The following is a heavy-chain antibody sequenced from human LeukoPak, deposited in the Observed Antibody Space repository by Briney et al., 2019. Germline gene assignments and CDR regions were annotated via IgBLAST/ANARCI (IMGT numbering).Heavy chain of an antibody. J-gene: IGHJ4*02. Sequence: GGSLRLSCAASGFTVSSKYMSWIRQAPGKGLEWVSVIYSGGSTYYAESVKGRFTISRDNSKNTLYLQMNSLRVEDTAVYYCARAPPGTIAVFDYWGQGTLVTVSS. CDR3: ARAPPGTIAVFDY. D-gene: IGHD1-1*01. CDR1: GFTVSSKY. V-gene: IGHV3-53*01. CDR2: IYSGGST.